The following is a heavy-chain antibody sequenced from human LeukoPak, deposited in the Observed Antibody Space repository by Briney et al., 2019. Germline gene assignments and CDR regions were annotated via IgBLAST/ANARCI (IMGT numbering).Heavy chain of an antibody. CDR1: GFTFSNHW. Sequence: GGSLRLSCAASGFTFSNHWMHWVRQAPGKGLMWVSRINRGGSRTDYADSVKGRFTISRDDAKNTLYLQLNSLRAEDTAVYFCARGGSDTAMAHDYWCQGTLVTVSS. J-gene: IGHJ4*02. CDR3: ARGGSDTAMAHDY. V-gene: IGHV3-74*01. D-gene: IGHD5-18*01. CDR2: INRGGSRT.